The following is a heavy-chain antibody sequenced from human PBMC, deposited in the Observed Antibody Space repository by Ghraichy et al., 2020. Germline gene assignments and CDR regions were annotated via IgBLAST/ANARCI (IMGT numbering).Heavy chain of an antibody. CDR3: AKECSSTRPFDY. CDR2: ISWDGGTT. Sequence: GESMNISCAASGFTFDDYTMHWVRQGPGKGLEWVSLISWDGGTTDYADSVKGRFIISRDNSKNYLYLQMNSLKTEDTALYYCAKECSSTRPFDYWGQGTLVTVS. J-gene: IGHJ4*02. D-gene: IGHD2-2*01. CDR1: GFTFDDYT. V-gene: IGHV3-43*01.